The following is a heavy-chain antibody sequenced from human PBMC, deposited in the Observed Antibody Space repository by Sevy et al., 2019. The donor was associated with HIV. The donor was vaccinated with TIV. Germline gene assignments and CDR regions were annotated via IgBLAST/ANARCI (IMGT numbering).Heavy chain of an antibody. CDR1: GYTFTSDG. CDR3: ASDQAGGIVTTRIYYYDF. CDR2: ISAYNGNT. J-gene: IGHJ4*02. D-gene: IGHD4-17*01. Sequence: ASGKVSCKASGYTFTSDGISWARQAPGQGLEWMGWISAYNGNTNYAQKLQGRVTMTTDTSTSTAYMKLRSLRSDDTAVKYCASDQAGGIVTTRIYYYDFWGQGTLDTISS. V-gene: IGHV1-18*04.